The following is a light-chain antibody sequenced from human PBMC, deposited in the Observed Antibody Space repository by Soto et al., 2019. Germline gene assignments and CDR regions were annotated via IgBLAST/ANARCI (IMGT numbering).Light chain of an antibody. J-gene: IGLJ1*01. V-gene: IGLV2-11*01. CDR1: SSDVAYYKY. CDR2: DVS. CDR3: CSFAGNFV. Sequence: QAALTQPRSVSGSPGQSVTISCTGTSSDVAYYKYVSWYQQHPGKAPKLMIYDVSNRPSGVPDRFSGSKSSKTDSLTISGLQAEDEADYYCCSFAGNFVFGTGNKGTVL.